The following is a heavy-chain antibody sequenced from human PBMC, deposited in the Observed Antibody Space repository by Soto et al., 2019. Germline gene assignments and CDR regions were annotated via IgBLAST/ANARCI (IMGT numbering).Heavy chain of an antibody. J-gene: IGHJ4*02. CDR2: ISGSGGST. D-gene: IGHD5-18*01. V-gene: IGHV3-23*01. CDR1: GFTFSSYA. CDR3: AKLGSRWIQLWFFDY. Sequence: PGGSLRLSCAASGFTFSSYAMSWVRQAPGKGLEWVSAISGSGGSTYYADSVKGRFTISRDNSKHTLYLQMNSLRAEDTAVYYCAKLGSRWIQLWFFDYWGQGTLVTVSS.